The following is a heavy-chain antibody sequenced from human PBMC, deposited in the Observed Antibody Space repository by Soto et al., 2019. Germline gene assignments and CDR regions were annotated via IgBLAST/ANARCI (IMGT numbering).Heavy chain of an antibody. CDR1: GYSFTSYW. CDR2: IDPSDSYT. V-gene: IGHV5-10-1*01. CDR3: ARALRTGTTSFYYYGMDV. Sequence: GESLTISCKGSGYSFTSYWISWVRQMPGKGLEWMGRIDPSDSYTNYSPSFQGHVTISADKSISTAYLQWSSLKASDTAMYYCARALRTGTTSFYYYGMDVWGQGTTVTVSS. D-gene: IGHD1-7*01. J-gene: IGHJ6*02.